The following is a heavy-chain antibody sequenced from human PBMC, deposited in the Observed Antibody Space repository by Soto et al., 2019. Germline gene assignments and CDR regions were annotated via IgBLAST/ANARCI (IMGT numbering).Heavy chain of an antibody. CDR1: GFTFDDYA. CDR2: ISWNSGSI. V-gene: IGHV3-9*01. Sequence: GGSLRLSCAASGFTFDDYAMHWVRQAPGKGLEWVSGISWNSGSIGYADSVKGRFTISRDNAKNSLYLQMNSLRAEDTALYFCAKDKSLGADYHYYGMDGCGQGTTVTVYS. CDR3: AKDKSLGADYHYYGMDG. J-gene: IGHJ6*02.